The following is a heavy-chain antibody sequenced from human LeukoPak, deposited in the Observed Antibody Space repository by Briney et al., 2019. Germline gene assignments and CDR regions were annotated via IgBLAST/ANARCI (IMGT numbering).Heavy chain of an antibody. V-gene: IGHV3-20*04. Sequence: GGSLRLSCAASGFTFDDYGMSWVRHAPGKGLEWVSGINWNGGSTGYADSVKGRFTISRDNAKNSLYLQRNSLRAEDTALYYCARDGRLGSSSSARPFDYWGQGTLVTVSS. J-gene: IGHJ4*02. CDR2: INWNGGST. CDR3: ARDGRLGSSSSARPFDY. D-gene: IGHD6-6*01. CDR1: GFTFDDYG.